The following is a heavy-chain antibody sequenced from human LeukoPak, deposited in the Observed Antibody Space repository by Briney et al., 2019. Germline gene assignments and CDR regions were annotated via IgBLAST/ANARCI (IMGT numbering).Heavy chain of an antibody. D-gene: IGHD4-23*01. CDR3: ARGASGGNYIYYYYYYMDV. J-gene: IGHJ6*03. Sequence: GESLKISCKGSGYSFTSYWIGWVRQMPGKGLEWMGIIYPGDSDTRYSPSFQGQVTISADKSISTAYLQWSSLKASDTAMYYCARGASGGNYIYYYYYYMDVWGKGTTVTVSS. CDR1: GYSFTSYW. CDR2: IYPGDSDT. V-gene: IGHV5-51*01.